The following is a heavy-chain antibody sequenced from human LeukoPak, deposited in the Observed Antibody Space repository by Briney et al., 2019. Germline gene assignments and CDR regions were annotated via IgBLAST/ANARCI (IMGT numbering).Heavy chain of an antibody. D-gene: IGHD2-15*01. CDR1: GFTLRVNY. CDR2: IYANGST. V-gene: IGHV3-53*01. J-gene: IGHJ3*02. Sequence: PGGSLRLSCAASGFTLRVNYMTRVRQAPGKGLEWVSVIYANGSTYYPDSVKGRFTISRDNSKSSLYLQMNSLRAEDTAVYYCAKMGFPASETGYPHAFDIWGQGTMVTVSS. CDR3: AKMGFPASETGYPHAFDI.